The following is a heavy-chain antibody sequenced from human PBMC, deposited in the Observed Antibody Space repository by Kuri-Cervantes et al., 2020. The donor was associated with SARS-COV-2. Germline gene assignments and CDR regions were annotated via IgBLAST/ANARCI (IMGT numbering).Heavy chain of an antibody. J-gene: IGHJ6*02. Sequence: ASVKVSCKASGYTFTGYYMHWVRQAPGQGLEWMGWINPNSGGTKYAQKFQGRVTMTRDTSISTAYMELSRLRSDDTAVYYCARGITIFGVAYYYYGMDVWGQGTTVTVSS. CDR3: ARGITIFGVAYYYYGMDV. CDR1: GYTFTGYY. D-gene: IGHD3-3*01. V-gene: IGHV1-2*02. CDR2: INPNSGGT.